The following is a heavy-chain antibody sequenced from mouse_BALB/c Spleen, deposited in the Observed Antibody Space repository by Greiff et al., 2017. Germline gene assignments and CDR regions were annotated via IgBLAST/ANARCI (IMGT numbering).Heavy chain of an antibody. J-gene: IGHJ3*01. CDR1: GFNIKDTY. CDR2: IDPANGNT. V-gene: IGHV14-3*02. D-gene: IGHD2-1*01. Sequence: VQLQQSGAELVKPGASVKLSCTASGFNIKDTYMHWVKRRPEQGLEWIGRIDPANGNTKYDPKFQGKATITADTSSNTAYLQLSSLTSEDTAVYYCAPYGNYGNWFAYWGQGTLVTVSA. CDR3: APYGNYGNWFAY.